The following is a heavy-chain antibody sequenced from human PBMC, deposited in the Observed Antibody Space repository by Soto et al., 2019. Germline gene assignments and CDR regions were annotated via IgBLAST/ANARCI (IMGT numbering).Heavy chain of an antibody. CDR1: GGSVNSGGYS. Sequence: TLSLTCTVSGGSVNSGGYSWSWIRQPPGKGLQWIGYIYHSATTFYNPSLQSRVTISLDTSKNQISLRLTSVTAADTAVYYCARRAMLDAFDLWGQGTMVTVSS. CDR2: IYHSATT. J-gene: IGHJ3*01. D-gene: IGHD2-2*01. CDR3: ARRAMLDAFDL. V-gene: IGHV4-30-2*01.